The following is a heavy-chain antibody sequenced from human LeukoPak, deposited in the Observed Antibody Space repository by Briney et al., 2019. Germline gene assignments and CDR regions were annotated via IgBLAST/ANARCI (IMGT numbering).Heavy chain of an antibody. CDR3: ANHFACGSTSCPPFDS. CDR1: GFTFSSYT. V-gene: IGHV3-48*01. CDR2: IGTSSTTI. J-gene: IGHJ4*02. D-gene: IGHD2-2*01. Sequence: GGSLRLSCAASGFTFSSYTMNWVRQPPGKGLEWVSNIGTSSTTIYYADSVKGRFTISRDNAKNSLYLQMNSLRVEDTAVYYCANHFACGSTSCPPFDSWGQGTLVTVSS.